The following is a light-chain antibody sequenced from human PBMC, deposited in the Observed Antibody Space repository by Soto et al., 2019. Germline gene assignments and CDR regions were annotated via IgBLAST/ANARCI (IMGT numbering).Light chain of an antibody. CDR2: EVT. V-gene: IGLV2-14*01. J-gene: IGLJ1*01. Sequence: QSVLTQPASVSGSPGQSITISCTGTSGDIGSYNRVSWYQQHPGKAPKLIIYEVTDRPSGVSNRFSGSKSGNTASLTISGLQAEDEAEYYCSSYTNITTRAGGFGTATKVTVL. CDR3: SSYTNITTRAGG. CDR1: SGDIGSYNR.